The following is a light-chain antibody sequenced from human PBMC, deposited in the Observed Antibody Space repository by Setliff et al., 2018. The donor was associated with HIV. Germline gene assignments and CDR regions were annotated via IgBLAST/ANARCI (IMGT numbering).Light chain of an antibody. CDR3: SSYTSSSGGV. J-gene: IGLJ2*01. V-gene: IGLV2-14*01. Sequence: QSVLAQPASVSGSPGQSITISCIGTSSDVGGYDFVSWYQQRPGKAPKLVIYEVSNRPSGVPDRFSGSKSGNTASLTISGLQADDEADYYCSSYTSSSGGVFGGGTKVTVL. CDR2: EVS. CDR1: SSDVGGYDF.